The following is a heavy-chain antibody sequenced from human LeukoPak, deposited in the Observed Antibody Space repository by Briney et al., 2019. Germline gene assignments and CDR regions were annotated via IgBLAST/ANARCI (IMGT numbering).Heavy chain of an antibody. V-gene: IGHV1-18*01. D-gene: IGHD5-18*01. CDR1: GYTFTSYG. CDR2: ISAYNGNT. J-gene: IGHJ4*02. Sequence: ASVKVSCMASGYTFTSYGISWVRQAPGQGLEWMGWISAYNGNTNYAQKLQGRVTMTTDTSTSTAYMELRSLRSDDTAVYYCGDSYGPQAPLYYWGQGTLVTVSS. CDR3: GDSYGPQAPLYY.